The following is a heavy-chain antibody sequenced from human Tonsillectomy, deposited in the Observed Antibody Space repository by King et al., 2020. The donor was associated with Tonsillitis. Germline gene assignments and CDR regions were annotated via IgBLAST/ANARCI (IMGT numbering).Heavy chain of an antibody. Sequence: QLVQSGGGLVKPGGSLRLSCAASGFTFSSYSMNWVRQAPGKGLGWVSSIRSSSSYIYYADSVKGRFTISRDNAKNSLYLQMNSLRAEDTAVYYCARGGYYYDLWYFDLWGRGTLVTVSS. CDR2: IRSSSSYI. V-gene: IGHV3-21*01. J-gene: IGHJ2*01. CDR1: GFTFSSYS. CDR3: ARGGYYYDLWYFDL. D-gene: IGHD3-22*01.